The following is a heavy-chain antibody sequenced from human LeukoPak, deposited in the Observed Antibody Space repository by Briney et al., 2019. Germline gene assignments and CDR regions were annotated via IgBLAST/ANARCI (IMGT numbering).Heavy chain of an antibody. V-gene: IGHV1-18*01. Sequence: ASVKVSCKTFNYTFTVYGINWVRQAPGQGLEWMGWIRSDNGKRNYAQKLQGRDTLTTDTTPSTAYMELRSLRSEDTAIYYCARDYSIGWYPVDYWGRGTLIPVSS. D-gene: IGHD6-19*01. CDR1: NYTFTVYG. CDR3: ARDYSIGWYPVDY. J-gene: IGHJ4*02. CDR2: IRSDNGKR.